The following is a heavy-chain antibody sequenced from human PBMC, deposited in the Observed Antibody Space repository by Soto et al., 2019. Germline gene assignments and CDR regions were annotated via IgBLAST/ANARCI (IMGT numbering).Heavy chain of an antibody. CDR1: GFTLSDYP. J-gene: IGHJ2*01. CDR2: KSYDGSKK. V-gene: IGHV3-30-3*01. CDR3: ARESPVLSWYFDL. Sequence: QVQLVESGGGVVQPGGSLRLSCAAPGFTLSDYPMNWVRQAPGKGLEWVALKSYDGSKKYYADSVRGRFTISRDNSKNTLYLQMSSLTTEDTSVYYCARESPVLSWYFDLWGRGTLVTVSS.